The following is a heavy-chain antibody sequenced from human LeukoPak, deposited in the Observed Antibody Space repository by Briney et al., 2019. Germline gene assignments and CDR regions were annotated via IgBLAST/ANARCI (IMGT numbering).Heavy chain of an antibody. CDR2: ISAYNGNT. CDR3: ARVVYYYYYMDV. Sequence: ASVKVSCKASGYTFTSYGISWVRQAPGQGLEWMGWISAYNGNTNYAQKLQGRVTMTTDTSASTAYMELRSLRSDDTAVYYCARVVYYYYYMDVWGKGTTVTVSS. V-gene: IGHV1-18*01. CDR1: GYTFTSYG. J-gene: IGHJ6*03.